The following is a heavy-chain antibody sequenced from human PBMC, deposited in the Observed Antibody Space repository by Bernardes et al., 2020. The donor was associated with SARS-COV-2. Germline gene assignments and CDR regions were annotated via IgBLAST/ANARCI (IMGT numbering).Heavy chain of an antibody. V-gene: IGHV4-59*01. D-gene: IGHD6-19*01. CDR1: GGSINDYF. CDR3: AREQWLIHAFDV. CDR2: VNDRGST. Sequence: TLSLTCTVSGGSINDYFWTWIRQPPGRGLEWIGYVNDRGSTNYNPSLKSRVSISIDTSKNQFSLKMTSVTAADTAVYYCAREQWLIHAFDVWGRGTMVAVSS. J-gene: IGHJ3*01.